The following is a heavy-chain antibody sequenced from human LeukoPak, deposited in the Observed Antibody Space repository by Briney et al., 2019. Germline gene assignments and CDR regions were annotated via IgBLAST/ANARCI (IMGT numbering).Heavy chain of an antibody. V-gene: IGHV3-21*01. J-gene: IGHJ4*02. D-gene: IGHD2-15*01. CDR3: ARVGILGIDY. CDR2: ISSSSSYI. CDR1: GFTFSSYS. Sequence: GGSLRLSCAASGFTFSSYSMNWVRQAPGKGLEWVSSISSSSSYIYYADSVKGRFTISRDNAKNSPYLQMNSLRAEDTAVYYCARVGILGIDYWGQGTRVTVPS.